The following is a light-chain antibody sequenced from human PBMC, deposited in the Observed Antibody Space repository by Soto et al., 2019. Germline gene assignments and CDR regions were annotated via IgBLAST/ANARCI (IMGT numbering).Light chain of an antibody. V-gene: IGKV3-15*01. Sequence: ETVMTQSPATLSVSPGERATLSCRASQSVYSSLAWYQQKPGQAPRLLIYGASTRATGIPARFSGSGSGTEFTLTISRLQSEDFAVYYCQQYNNWPPWTFGQGTRLEI. CDR2: GAS. J-gene: IGKJ5*01. CDR1: QSVYSS. CDR3: QQYNNWPPWT.